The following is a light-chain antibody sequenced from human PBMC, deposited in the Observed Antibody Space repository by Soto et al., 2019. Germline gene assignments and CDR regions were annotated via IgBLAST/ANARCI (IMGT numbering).Light chain of an antibody. CDR2: DAS. J-gene: IGKJ1*01. CDR3: QQYISSPRT. V-gene: IGKV3-20*01. CDR1: LTVTNNY. Sequence: EIVLTHSPDTLSLSPGERATLSCRASLTVTNNYLAWYQQKAGQAPRLVIYDASTRATGIPDRFSASGSGTDFTLTISRLEPEDFAVYYCQQYISSPRTFGQGTKVDIK.